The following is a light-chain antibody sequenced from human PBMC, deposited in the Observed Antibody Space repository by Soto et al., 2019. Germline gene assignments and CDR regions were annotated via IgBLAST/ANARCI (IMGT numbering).Light chain of an antibody. CDR2: NAS. CDR3: QQRGDWPPIT. V-gene: IGKV3-11*01. CDR1: QSVDNF. J-gene: IGKJ5*01. Sequence: EILLTQSPATLSLSPGERATLSCRASQSVDNFLAWYQQKPGQPPRLLIYNASNRTTGIPARFSGSGSGTDFTLTISSLEPDDFAVYYCQQRGDWPPITFGQGTRLEIK.